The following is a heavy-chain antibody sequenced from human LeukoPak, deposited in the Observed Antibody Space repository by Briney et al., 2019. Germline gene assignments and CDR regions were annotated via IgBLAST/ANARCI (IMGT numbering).Heavy chain of an antibody. CDR2: IYNSGST. CDR3: ARSAFLVTAPGLYYFDY. D-gene: IGHD6-13*01. Sequence: SETLSLTCTVSGGSISSYYWSWIRQPAGKGLEWIGHIYNSGSTNYNPSLKGRVTMSVATSKNQFSLHLSSVTAADTAVYYCARSAFLVTAPGLYYFDYWGQGTLVAVSS. CDR1: GGSISSYY. V-gene: IGHV4-4*07. J-gene: IGHJ4*02.